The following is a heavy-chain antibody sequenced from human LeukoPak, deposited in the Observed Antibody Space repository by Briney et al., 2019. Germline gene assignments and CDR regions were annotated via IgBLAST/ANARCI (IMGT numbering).Heavy chain of an antibody. D-gene: IGHD3-22*01. V-gene: IGHV3-23*01. CDR1: GITLSYYG. J-gene: IGHJ4*02. Sequence: PGGSLRLSCAVSGITLSYYGMSWVRQAPGKGLEWVAGIGGSGGRTNYADSVKGRFTISRDNPKNTLYLQMNSLRAEDTAVYFCAKRGVVIRVILVGFHKEADYFDSWGQGALVIVSS. CDR2: IGGSGGRT. CDR3: AKRGVVIRVILVGFHKEADYFDS.